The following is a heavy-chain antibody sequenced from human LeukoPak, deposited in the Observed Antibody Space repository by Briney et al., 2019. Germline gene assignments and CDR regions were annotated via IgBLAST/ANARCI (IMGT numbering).Heavy chain of an antibody. CDR1: GGSISYYY. V-gene: IGHV4-34*01. D-gene: IGHD2-2*02. CDR2: INHSGST. CDR3: ARAPIPLNWFDP. J-gene: IGHJ5*02. Sequence: SETLSLTCTVSGGSISYYYWSWIRQPPGKGLEWIGEINHSGSTNYNPSLKSRVTISVDTSKNQFSLKLSSVTAADTAVYYCARAPIPLNWFDPWGQGTLVTVSS.